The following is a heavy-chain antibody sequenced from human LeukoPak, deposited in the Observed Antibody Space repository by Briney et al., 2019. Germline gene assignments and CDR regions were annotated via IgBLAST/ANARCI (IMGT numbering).Heavy chain of an antibody. D-gene: IGHD6-13*01. CDR3: ARGLRREQQLLRAFDD. V-gene: IGHV1-8*01. J-gene: IGHJ4*02. Sequence: ASVNVSCKASGYTFTSYDINWVRQATGQGLEWMGWMNPNSGTTGYAQKFQGRVSMTSNTSISTAYMELSSLRSEDTAVYYCARGLRREQQLLRAFDDWGQGTLVTVSS. CDR1: GYTFTSYD. CDR2: MNPNSGTT.